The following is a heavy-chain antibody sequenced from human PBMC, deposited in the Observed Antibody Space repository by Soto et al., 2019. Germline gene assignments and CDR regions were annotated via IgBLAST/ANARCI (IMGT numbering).Heavy chain of an antibody. J-gene: IGHJ4*02. Sequence: ASVKVSCKASGGTFSSYTISWVRQAPGQGLEWKGRIIPILGIANYAQKFQGRVTITADKSTSTAYMELSSLRSEDTAVYFCARGSSGYDYDYFDYWGQGTLVTVSS. CDR2: IIPILGIA. D-gene: IGHD5-12*01. CDR3: ARGSSGYDYDYFDY. CDR1: GGTFSSYT. V-gene: IGHV1-69*02.